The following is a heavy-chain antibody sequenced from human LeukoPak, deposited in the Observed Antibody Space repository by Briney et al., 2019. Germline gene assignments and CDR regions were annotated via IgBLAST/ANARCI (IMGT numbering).Heavy chain of an antibody. J-gene: IGHJ4*02. CDR2: ITRSSVSI. D-gene: IGHD1-26*01. Sequence: GGSLRLSCAASGFTFSSYNMNWVRQAPGKGLEWVSSITRSSVSIFYADSVKGRFTISRDNAKNSLYLQMNSLRAEDTAVYYCARYSDSYRDYWGQGTLVTVSS. CDR1: GFTFSSYN. CDR3: ARYSDSYRDY. V-gene: IGHV3-21*01.